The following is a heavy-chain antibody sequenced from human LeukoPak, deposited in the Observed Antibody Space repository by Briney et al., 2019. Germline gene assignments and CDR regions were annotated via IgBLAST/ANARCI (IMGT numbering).Heavy chain of an antibody. Sequence: ASVKVSYKASGYTFTSYGISWVRQAPGQGLEWMGWISAYNGNTNYAQKLQGRVTMTTDTSTSTAYMELRSLRSDDTAVYYCASKYYYDSSGYYPWWGQGTLVTVSS. CDR3: ASKYYYDSSGYYPW. D-gene: IGHD3-22*01. V-gene: IGHV1-18*01. J-gene: IGHJ4*02. CDR1: GYTFTSYG. CDR2: ISAYNGNT.